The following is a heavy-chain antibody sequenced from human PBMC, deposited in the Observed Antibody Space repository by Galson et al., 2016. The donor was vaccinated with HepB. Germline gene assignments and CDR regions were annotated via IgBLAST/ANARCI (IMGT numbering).Heavy chain of an antibody. V-gene: IGHV3-30*03. CDR2: ISHDGNKK. CDR3: ARGGFTIYGEGFDP. CDR1: GFTFSGYG. Sequence: SLRLSCAASGFTFSGYGMNWDRQAPGKGLEWVALISHDGNKKYYAESVRGRFSVSRDNSNSTLYLLMDSLRAEDTAIYYCARGGFTIYGEGFDPWGQGTLVTVSS. J-gene: IGHJ5*01. D-gene: IGHD3-3*01.